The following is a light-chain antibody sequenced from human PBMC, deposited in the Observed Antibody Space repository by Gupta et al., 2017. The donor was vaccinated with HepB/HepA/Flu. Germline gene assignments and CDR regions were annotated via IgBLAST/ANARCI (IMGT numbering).Light chain of an antibody. CDR1: QSISNW. J-gene: IGKJ1*01. CDR3: QQYNSQGT. Sequence: DIQMTQSPSTLSASVGDRVTITCRASQSISNWLAWYQQKAGKAPKLLIYKASSLESGVPSRFSGSGSGTDFTLTITSLQPDDFATYYCQQYNSQGTFGQGTKVEIK. V-gene: IGKV1-5*03. CDR2: KAS.